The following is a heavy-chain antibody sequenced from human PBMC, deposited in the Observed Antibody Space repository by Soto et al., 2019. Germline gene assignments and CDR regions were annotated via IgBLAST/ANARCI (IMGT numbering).Heavy chain of an antibody. Sequence: QVQLVQSGAEVKKPGASVKVSCKASGYTFTSYGISWVRQAPGQGLEWMGWISAYNGNSNYAQKLQGRVTMTTDTPTSPAYVELRRLRSDDTAVYYCARDLNYGILPGYYGRHDFDYWGQGTLVTVCS. CDR1: GYTFTSYG. CDR3: ARDLNYGILPGYYGRHDFDY. J-gene: IGHJ4*02. CDR2: ISAYNGNS. V-gene: IGHV1-18*01. D-gene: IGHD3-9*01.